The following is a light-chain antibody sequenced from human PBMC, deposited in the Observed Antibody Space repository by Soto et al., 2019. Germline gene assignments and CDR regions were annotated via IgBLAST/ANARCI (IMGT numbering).Light chain of an antibody. CDR1: QSISSW. CDR3: QHYNSYL. J-gene: IGKJ1*01. V-gene: IGKV1-5*01. Sequence: DIQMTQSPSTLSASVGDIVTITCRASQSISSWLAWYQQKPGKAPKLLIHDASSLGSGVPSRFSGSESGTEFTLTISSLQPDDFATYYCQHYNSYLFGQGTKVDIK. CDR2: DAS.